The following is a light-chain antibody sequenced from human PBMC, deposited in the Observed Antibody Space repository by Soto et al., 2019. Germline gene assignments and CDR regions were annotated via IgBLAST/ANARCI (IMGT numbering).Light chain of an antibody. CDR3: QQYDKWPPIT. V-gene: IGKV1-5*01. J-gene: IGKJ5*01. Sequence: IQITPSPSTLSASVGDRVTMTCRASQSISSWLAWYQQKPGKAPKLLIYDASSLESGVPSRFSGSGSGTDFTLTISSLQPEDFAVYYCQQYDKWPPITFGQGTRLEI. CDR2: DAS. CDR1: QSISSW.